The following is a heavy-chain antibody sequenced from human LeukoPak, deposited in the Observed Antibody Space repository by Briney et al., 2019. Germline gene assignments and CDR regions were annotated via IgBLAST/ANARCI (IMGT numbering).Heavy chain of an antibody. D-gene: IGHD3-3*01. CDR2: IYYSGST. CDR3: AGLTIFGVVIIY. V-gene: IGHV4-59*01. CDR1: GGSISSYY. J-gene: IGHJ4*02. Sequence: PSETLSLTCTASGGSISSYYWSWIRQPPGKGLEWMGYIYYSGSTNYNPSLKSRVTISVDTSTNQFPLTLSSVTAADTAVYYCAGLTIFGVVIIYWGQGTLVTVSS.